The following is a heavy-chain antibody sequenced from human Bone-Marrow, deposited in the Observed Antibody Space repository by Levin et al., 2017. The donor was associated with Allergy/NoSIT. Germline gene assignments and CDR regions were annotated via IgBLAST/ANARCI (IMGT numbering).Heavy chain of an antibody. V-gene: IGHV3-23*01. J-gene: IGHJ4*02. Sequence: LSLTCAASGFTFKNSAMTWVRQAPGRGLEWVSNISGSGGSTYYADSVKGRFTISRDNSKNTLYLLMNSLRAEDTAVYYCAKDPEGGFYFDLWGQGTVVTVSS. CDR1: GFTFKNSA. D-gene: IGHD3-16*01. CDR2: ISGSGGST. CDR3: AKDPEGGFYFDL.